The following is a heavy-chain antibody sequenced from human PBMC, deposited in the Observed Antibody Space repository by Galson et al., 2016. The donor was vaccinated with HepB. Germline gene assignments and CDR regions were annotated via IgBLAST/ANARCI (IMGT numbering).Heavy chain of an antibody. D-gene: IGHD3-10*01. J-gene: IGHJ6*02. Sequence: SLRLSCAASGFSVSNNYMSWVRQAPGKGLECVSVIHDDGSTNYADSVMGRFTISRDNSKNTLYLEMNSLRAEDVAVYYCARASGIRGIKGAMDVWCQGTTVSVSS. V-gene: IGHV3-53*01. CDR3: ARASGIRGIKGAMDV. CDR2: IHDDGST. CDR1: GFSVSNNY.